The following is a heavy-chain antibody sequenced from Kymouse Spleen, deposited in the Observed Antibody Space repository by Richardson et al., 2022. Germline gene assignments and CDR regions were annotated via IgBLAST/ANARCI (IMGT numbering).Heavy chain of an antibody. V-gene: IGHV3-48*02. Sequence: EVQLVESGGGLVQPGGSLRLSCAASGFTFSSYSMNWVRQAPGKGLEWVSYISSSSSTIYYADSVKGRFTISRDNAKNSLYLQMNSLRDEDTAVYYCARGPSRFLEWLLYPHFDYWGQGTLVTVSS. J-gene: IGHJ4*02. CDR2: ISSSSSTI. CDR1: GFTFSSYS. D-gene: IGHD3-3*01. CDR3: ARGPSRFLEWLLYPHFDY.